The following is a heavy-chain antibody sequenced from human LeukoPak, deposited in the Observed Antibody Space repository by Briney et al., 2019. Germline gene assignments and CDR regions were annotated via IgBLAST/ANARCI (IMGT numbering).Heavy chain of an antibody. CDR3: ARVGPGGSYKI. V-gene: IGHV1-2*04. D-gene: IGHD1-26*01. CDR1: GYTFTGYY. Sequence: ASVKVSCKASGYTFTGYYIHWVRQALGQGLEWVGWINPNSGCTNYAQKFQGWVTITRDTSISTAYMELSRLRSDDTAVYYCARVGPGGSYKIWGQGTLVTVSS. J-gene: IGHJ4*02. CDR2: INPNSGCT.